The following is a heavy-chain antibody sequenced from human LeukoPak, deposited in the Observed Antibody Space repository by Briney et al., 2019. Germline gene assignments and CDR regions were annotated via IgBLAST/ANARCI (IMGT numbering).Heavy chain of an antibody. CDR1: GGTFSSYT. J-gene: IGHJ4*02. CDR2: IIPILGIA. CDR3: ARASARYSYGALEY. D-gene: IGHD5-18*01. V-gene: IGHV1-69*02. Sequence: AASVKVSCKASGGTFSSYTISWVRQAPGQGLEWMGRIIPILGIANYAQKFQGRVTITADKSTSTAYMELSSPRSEDTAVYYCARASARYSYGALEYWGQGTLVTVSS.